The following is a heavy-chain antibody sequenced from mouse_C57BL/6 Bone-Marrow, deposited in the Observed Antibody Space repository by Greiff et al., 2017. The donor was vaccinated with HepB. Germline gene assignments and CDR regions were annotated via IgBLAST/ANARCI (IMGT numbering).Heavy chain of an antibody. CDR2: IYPGDGDT. J-gene: IGHJ2*01. D-gene: IGHD2-3*01. CDR3: ARYDGYYGGFYYFDY. Sequence: LMESGPELVKPGASVKISCKASGYAFSSSWMNWVKQRPGKGLEWIGRIYPGDGDTNYNGKFKGKATLTADKSSSTAYMQLSSLTSEDSAVYFCARYDGYYGGFYYFDYWGQGTTLTVSS. V-gene: IGHV1-82*01. CDR1: GYAFSSSW.